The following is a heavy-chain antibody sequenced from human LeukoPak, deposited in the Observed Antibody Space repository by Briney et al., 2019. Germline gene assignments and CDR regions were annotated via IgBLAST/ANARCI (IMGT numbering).Heavy chain of an antibody. Sequence: GGSLRLSCEASGFAFGSYAMHWVRQAPGRGLEWVAVISHDGDNTNSGESVRGRFTLSRDNLKNTLSLQMNSLRVEDTAVYYCARGKQQLDYFYYYGLDVWGQGTTVTVSS. D-gene: IGHD6-13*01. V-gene: IGHV3-30-3*01. CDR2: ISHDGDNT. CDR1: GFAFGSYA. J-gene: IGHJ6*02. CDR3: ARGKQQLDYFYYYGLDV.